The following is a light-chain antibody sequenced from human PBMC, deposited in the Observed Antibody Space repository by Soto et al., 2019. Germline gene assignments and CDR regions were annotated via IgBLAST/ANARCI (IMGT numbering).Light chain of an antibody. CDR2: DSS. CDR1: QSVQSY. J-gene: IGKJ5*01. CDR3: QHRSSWPVT. Sequence: EVVLTQSPVTLSLSPGERATLSCRASQSVQSYLAWYQQKPGQAPRLLIYDSSNRDTGVPARFSGSGSGTDFTLTISTLEPEDFAVYYCQHRSSWPVTFGQGTRLEIK. V-gene: IGKV3-11*01.